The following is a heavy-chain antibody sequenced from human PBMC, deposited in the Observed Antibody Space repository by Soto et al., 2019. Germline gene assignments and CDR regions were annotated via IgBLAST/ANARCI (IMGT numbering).Heavy chain of an antibody. V-gene: IGHV4-59*01. CDR3: GRHAETTLFFDY. Sequence: PSETLSLTRTVSGGSFSDYYWSWIRQPPGKGLEWIGQIYPSGSTNYHPSPRSRVTLSIDPSKNQFSLKLSSVTAADTAVYYCGRHAETTLFFDYWGQGTLVTVSS. D-gene: IGHD4-17*01. J-gene: IGHJ4*02. CDR2: IYPSGST. CDR1: GGSFSDYY.